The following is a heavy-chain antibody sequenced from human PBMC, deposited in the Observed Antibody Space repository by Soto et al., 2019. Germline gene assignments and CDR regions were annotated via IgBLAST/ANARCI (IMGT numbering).Heavy chain of an antibody. Sequence: PGGSLRLSCAASGFTFSSYAMSWVRQAPGKGLEWVSAISGSGGSTYYADSVKGRFTISRDNSKNTLYLQMNSLRAEDTAVYCCAIPLNKIVEVLGFDPWGQGTLVTVS. J-gene: IGHJ5*02. V-gene: IGHV3-23*01. D-gene: IGHD2-15*01. CDR3: AIPLNKIVEVLGFDP. CDR1: GFTFSSYA. CDR2: ISGSGGST.